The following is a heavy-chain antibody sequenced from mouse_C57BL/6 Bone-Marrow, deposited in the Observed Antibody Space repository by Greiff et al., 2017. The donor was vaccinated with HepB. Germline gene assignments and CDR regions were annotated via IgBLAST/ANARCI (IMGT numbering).Heavy chain of an antibody. CDR1: GFNIKDDY. Sequence: VQLQQSGAELVRPGASVKLSCTASGFNIKDDYMHWVKQRPEQGLEWIGWIDPENGDTEYASKFQGKATITADTSSNTAYLQRSSLTSEDTAVYYCTELRLNYWGQGTTLTVSS. CDR2: IDPENGDT. V-gene: IGHV14-4*01. D-gene: IGHD3-2*02. CDR3: TELRLNY. J-gene: IGHJ2*01.